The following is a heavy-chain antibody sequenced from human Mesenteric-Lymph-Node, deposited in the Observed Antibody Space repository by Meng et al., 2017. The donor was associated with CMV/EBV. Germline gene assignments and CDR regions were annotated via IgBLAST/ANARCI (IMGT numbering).Heavy chain of an antibody. Sequence: GESLKISCAASGFTFRSYAIHWVRQAPGKGLEWVAVMWFDGNSDYYADSVKGRFTISRDNAENSLYLQMNSLRAEDTAVYYCATVPTVTEDAFDVWGQGTVVTVSS. V-gene: IGHV3-33*03. CDR1: GFTFRSYA. CDR2: MWFDGNSD. CDR3: ATVPTVTEDAFDV. D-gene: IGHD1-14*01. J-gene: IGHJ3*01.